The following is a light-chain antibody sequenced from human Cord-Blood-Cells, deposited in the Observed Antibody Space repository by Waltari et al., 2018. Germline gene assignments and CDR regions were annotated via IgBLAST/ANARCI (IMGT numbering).Light chain of an antibody. V-gene: IGKV4-1*01. J-gene: IGKJ1*01. CDR2: WAP. CDR1: QSVLYSSNNKNY. Sequence: DIVMTQSPDSLAVSLGERGTINCKSSQSVLYSSNNKNYLAWYQQKPGQPPKLLIYWAPTRESGVPDRFSGSGSGTDFTLTISSLQAEDVAVYYCQQYYSTPPTFGQGTKVEIK. CDR3: QQYYSTPPT.